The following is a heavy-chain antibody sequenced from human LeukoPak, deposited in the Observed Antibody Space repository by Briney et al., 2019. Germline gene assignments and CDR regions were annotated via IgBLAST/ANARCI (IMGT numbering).Heavy chain of an antibody. CDR1: GFTFSVYW. V-gene: IGHV3-7*01. J-gene: IGHJ4*02. CDR3: ARRGGSSSRRSPIDY. CDR2: IKQDGSQR. Sequence: GGSLRLSCTASGFTFSVYWMTWVRQAPGKGPEWVANIKQDGSQRYYVDSVRGRFTISRDNAKNSLFLQMNGLRAEDTAVYCARRGGSSSRRSPIDYWGQGTLVTVSS. D-gene: IGHD6-6*01.